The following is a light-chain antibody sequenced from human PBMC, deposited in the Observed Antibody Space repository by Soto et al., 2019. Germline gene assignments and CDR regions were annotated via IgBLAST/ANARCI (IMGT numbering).Light chain of an antibody. CDR1: QRLFSF. V-gene: IGKV1-39*01. J-gene: IGKJ3*01. CDR2: TAY. Sequence: DIRVTQSPSSLSASVGDSVTLTCRASQRLFSFLNWYQQAPGRAPKLLISTAYKLQSGVPSRFSGSESGTEFTLTISSLQPEDFAIYFCQQTYSAPFTFGPGTKVDVK. CDR3: QQTYSAPFT.